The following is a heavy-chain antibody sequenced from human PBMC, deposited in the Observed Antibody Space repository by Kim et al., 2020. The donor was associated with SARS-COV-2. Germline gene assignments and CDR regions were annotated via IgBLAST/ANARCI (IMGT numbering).Heavy chain of an antibody. CDR2: IYTSGST. CDR3: ARYRYSSSWYGNYYYGMDV. D-gene: IGHD6-13*01. CDR1: GGSISSGSYY. Sequence: SETLSLTCTVSGGSISSGSYYWSWIRQPAGKRLEWIGRIYTSGSTNYNPSLKSRVTISVDTSKNQFSLKLSSVTAADTAVYYCARYRYSSSWYGNYYYGMDVWGQGTTVTVSS. V-gene: IGHV4-61*02. J-gene: IGHJ6*02.